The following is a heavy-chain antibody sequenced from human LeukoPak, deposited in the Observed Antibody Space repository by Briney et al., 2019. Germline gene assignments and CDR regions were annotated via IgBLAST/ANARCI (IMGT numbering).Heavy chain of an antibody. CDR2: IIPILGIA. CDR3: AREDDSSGEGHNWFDP. Sequence: SVKVSCKASGGSFSSYAISWVRQAPGQGLEWMGRIIPILGIANYAQKFQGRVTITADKSTSTAYMELSSLRSEDTAVYYCAREDDSSGEGHNWFDPWGQGTLVTVSS. D-gene: IGHD6-25*01. CDR1: GGSFSSYA. V-gene: IGHV1-69*04. J-gene: IGHJ5*02.